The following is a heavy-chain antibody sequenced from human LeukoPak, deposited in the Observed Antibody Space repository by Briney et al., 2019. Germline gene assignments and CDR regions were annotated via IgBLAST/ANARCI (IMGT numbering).Heavy chain of an antibody. CDR3: ARHGYIQFWLY. V-gene: IGHV4-39*01. J-gene: IGHJ4*02. CDR2: IDSSGTT. Sequence: SETLSLTCTVSGASLSRDTYFWGWIRQSPDKGLEWIGSIDSSGTTHYNSSLKSRVVISVDTSRNQVSLNLTSVTSADTAAYYCARHGYIQFWLYWGQGTQVIVSS. D-gene: IGHD5-18*01. CDR1: GASLSRDTYF.